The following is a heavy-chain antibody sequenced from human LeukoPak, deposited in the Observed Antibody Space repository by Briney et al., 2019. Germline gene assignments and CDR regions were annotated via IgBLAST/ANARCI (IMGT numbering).Heavy chain of an antibody. V-gene: IGHV3-23*01. Sequence: GGSLRLSCAASGFTFSSYAMSWVRQAPGEGLEWVSSIVGSGYRTHYADSVKGRFTISRDNFKNTLYLQMSSLRAEDTAVYFCAKDLFGGYSGYDLPVDYWGQGSLVTVSS. CDR3: AKDLFGGYSGYDLPVDY. J-gene: IGHJ4*02. CDR1: GFTFSSYA. CDR2: IVGSGYRT. D-gene: IGHD5-12*01.